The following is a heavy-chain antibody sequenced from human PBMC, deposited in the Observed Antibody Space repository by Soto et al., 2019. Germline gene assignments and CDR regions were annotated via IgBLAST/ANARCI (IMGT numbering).Heavy chain of an antibody. V-gene: IGHV3-23*01. CDR3: AKAVAGTGVYFDY. CDR2: ISGSGGST. J-gene: IGHJ4*02. D-gene: IGHD6-19*01. Sequence: EVQLLESGGGLVQPGGSLRLSCAASGFTFSSYAMSWVRQAPGKGLEWVSAISGSGGSTYYAGSVKGRFTFSRDNSKNTLYLQRNRLRAEDTAVYYCAKAVAGTGVYFDYWGQGNLVTVSS. CDR1: GFTFSSYA.